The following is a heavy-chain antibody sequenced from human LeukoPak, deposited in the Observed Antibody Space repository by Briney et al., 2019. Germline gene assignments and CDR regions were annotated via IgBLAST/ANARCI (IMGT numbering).Heavy chain of an antibody. V-gene: IGHV4-59*01. D-gene: IGHD6-6*01. CDR2: IYYSGST. Sequence: KASETLSLTCTVSGGSISSYYWSWIRKPPGKGLERIGYIYYSGSTNYNPSLKSRVTISVDTSKNQFSLKLSPVTAADTAVYYCARGQYSSFDAFDIWGQGTMVTVSS. CDR1: GGSISSYY. CDR3: ARGQYSSFDAFDI. J-gene: IGHJ3*02.